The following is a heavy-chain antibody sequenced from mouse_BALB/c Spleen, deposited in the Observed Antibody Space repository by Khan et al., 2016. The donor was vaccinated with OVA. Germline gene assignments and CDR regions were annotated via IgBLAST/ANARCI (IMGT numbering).Heavy chain of an antibody. CDR2: ISPGSGDT. D-gene: IGHD1-2*01. J-gene: IGHJ3*01. V-gene: IGHV1-77*01. CDR1: GYTFTDYY. CDR3: ARRNYFGYTFAY. Sequence: QVQLQQPGAELARPGASVKLSCKASGYTFTDYYINWVKQRTGQGLEWIGAISPGSGDTYYNEKFKGKATLTADKSSSTVYMQLSSLTAEASAVYFCARRNYFGYTFAYWGQGTLVTVSA.